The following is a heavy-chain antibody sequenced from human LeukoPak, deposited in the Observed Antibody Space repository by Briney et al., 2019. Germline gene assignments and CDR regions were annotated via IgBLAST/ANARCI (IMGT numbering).Heavy chain of an antibody. D-gene: IGHD2-21*02. CDR3: AKRAAYCGGDCWYYFDY. CDR1: GFTFDDYG. CDR2: ISGSGGST. Sequence: GGSLRLSCAASGFTFDDYGMSWVRQAPGKGLEWVSGISGSGGSTYYADSVKGRFTISRDNSKNTLYLQMNSLRAEDTAVYYCAKRAAYCGGDCWYYFDYWGQGTLVTVSS. V-gene: IGHV3-23*01. J-gene: IGHJ4*02.